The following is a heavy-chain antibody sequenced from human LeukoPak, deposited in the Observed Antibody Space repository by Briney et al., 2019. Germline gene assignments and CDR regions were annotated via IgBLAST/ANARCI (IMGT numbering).Heavy chain of an antibody. CDR3: ARGVVRGGWYHLFDY. CDR1: GYSENFYG. D-gene: IGHD6-19*01. CDR2: ISAQHGQT. Sequence: ASVKVSCKTSGYSENFYGITWVRQVAGQGLEWMGWISAQHGQTEYAPNSQDRVTMTTDTYTNTAYMELRSLRSDDTAVYYCARGVVRGGWYHLFDYWGQGTLVTVSS. V-gene: IGHV1-18*01. J-gene: IGHJ4*02.